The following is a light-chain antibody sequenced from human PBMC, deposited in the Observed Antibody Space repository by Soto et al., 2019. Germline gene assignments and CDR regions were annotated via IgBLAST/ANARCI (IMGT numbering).Light chain of an antibody. CDR3: EQYGSIPLT. J-gene: IGKJ4*02. Sequence: EIVLTQSPGTLSLSPGERATLSCRASQSVGNNYLAWYQQKPGQAPRFLIYDASSRATGIPDRFSGSGSGTDFTLTISRLEPEDFAVYYCEQYGSIPLTFGGGTKVTIK. CDR2: DAS. CDR1: QSVGNNY. V-gene: IGKV3-20*01.